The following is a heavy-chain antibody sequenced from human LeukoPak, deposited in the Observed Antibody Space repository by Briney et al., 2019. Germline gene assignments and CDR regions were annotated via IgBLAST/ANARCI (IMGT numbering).Heavy chain of an antibody. CDR2: IYTSGST. D-gene: IGHD4-23*01. Sequence: SQTLSLTCTVSGGSISSGSYYWSWIRQPAGKGLEWIGRIYTSGSTNYNPSLKSRVTISVDTSKNQFSLKLSSVTAADTAVYYCARGGGNSPLWGQGTLVTVFS. V-gene: IGHV4-61*02. CDR3: ARGGGNSPL. CDR1: GGSISSGSYY. J-gene: IGHJ4*02.